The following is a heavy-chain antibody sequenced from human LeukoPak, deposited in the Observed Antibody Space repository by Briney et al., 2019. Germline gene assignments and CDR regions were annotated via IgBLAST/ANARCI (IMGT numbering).Heavy chain of an antibody. D-gene: IGHD5-12*01. J-gene: IGHJ4*02. CDR1: GGSISSYY. CDR3: ARDLAGTISG. CDR2: IYYSGST. Sequence: PSETLSLTCTVSGGSISSYYWSWIRQPPGKGLEWIGYIYYSGSTNYNPSLKSRVTISVDTSKNQFSLKLSSVTAADTAVYYCARDLAGTISGWGQGTLVTVSS. V-gene: IGHV4-59*12.